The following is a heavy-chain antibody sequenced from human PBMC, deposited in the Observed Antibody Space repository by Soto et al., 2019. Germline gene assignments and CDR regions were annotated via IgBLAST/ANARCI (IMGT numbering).Heavy chain of an antibody. J-gene: IGHJ3*02. V-gene: IGHV1-46*01. CDR1: GYTFTSYY. CDR2: INPSGGST. D-gene: IGHD3-3*01. Sequence: ASVKGSCKASGYTFTSYYRHWVRQAPGQGLEWMGIINPSGGSTSYAQKFQGRVTMTRDTSTSTVYMDLSSLRSEDTAVYYCARDPEGLRVDAFDIWGQGTMVTVSS. CDR3: ARDPEGLRVDAFDI.